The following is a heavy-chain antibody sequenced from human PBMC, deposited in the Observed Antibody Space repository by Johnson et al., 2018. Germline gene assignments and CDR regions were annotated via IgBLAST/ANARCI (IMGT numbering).Heavy chain of an antibody. V-gene: IGHV3-30*03. D-gene: IGHD6-19*01. CDR1: GFTFSNYA. J-gene: IGHJ2*01. CDR3: ATFSSGGGYWYFDL. CDR2: ISYDGSNK. Sequence: QVQLVQSGGGVVQPGRSLRLSFAASGFTFSNYAMYWVRQVPGKGLEWVAVISYDGSNKYYADAVKGRFTVSRDNSKNTLYLQMNSLRAEATAVYYCATFSSGGGYWYFDLWGRGTLVTVSS.